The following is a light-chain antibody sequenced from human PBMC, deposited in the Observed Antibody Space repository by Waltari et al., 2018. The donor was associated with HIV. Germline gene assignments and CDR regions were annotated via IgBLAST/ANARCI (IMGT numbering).Light chain of an antibody. J-gene: IGLJ3*02. CDR2: EVN. CDR3: SSYAGSSTLWV. V-gene: IGLV2-23*02. CDR1: GSDIGNYNL. Sequence: QSALTQPASVSESPGQSITISCTGTGSDIGNYNLVSWYQQYPGKASKLIIYEVNKRPSGVSSRFSGSKSGNTASLTVSGLQAEDEADYDCSSYAGSSTLWVFGGGTQLTVL.